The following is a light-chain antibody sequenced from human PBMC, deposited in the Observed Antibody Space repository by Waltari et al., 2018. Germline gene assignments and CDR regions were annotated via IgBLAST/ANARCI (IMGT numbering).Light chain of an antibody. Sequence: IQMTQSPTTLAAYVGDRVTMTCRASQSISDRVAWYQQKPGKAPKVLIYKASDLESGVPSRFSGSGSGTEFTLTITSVQPDDFATYYCQQYDNYSKSFGQGTKVEHK. CDR2: KAS. CDR3: QQYDNYSKS. V-gene: IGKV1-5*03. J-gene: IGKJ1*01. CDR1: QSISDR.